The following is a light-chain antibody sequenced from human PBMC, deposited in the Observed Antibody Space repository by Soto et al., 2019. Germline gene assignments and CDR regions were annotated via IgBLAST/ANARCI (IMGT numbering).Light chain of an antibody. V-gene: IGLV2-8*01. Sequence: QSALTQHPSASGSPGQSVTISCTGTSSDVGGYNYVSWYQQHPGKAPKLMIYEVSKRPSGVPDRFSGSKSVNTASLTVSGLQAEDEADYYCSSYAGSNNLVFGGGTKVTVL. CDR1: SSDVGGYNY. J-gene: IGLJ3*02. CDR2: EVS. CDR3: SSYAGSNNLV.